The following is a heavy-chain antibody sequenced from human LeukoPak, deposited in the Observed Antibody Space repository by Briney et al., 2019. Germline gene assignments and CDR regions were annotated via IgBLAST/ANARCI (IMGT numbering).Heavy chain of an antibody. CDR2: INPNSGGT. CDR3: ARVWGSGGEDY. Sequence: ASVKVSCKASGYTFTGYYMHWVRQAPGQGLEWMGWINPNSGGTNYAQKFQGRVTMTTDTSTSTAYMELRSLRSDDTAVYYCARVWGSGGEDYWGQGTLVTVSS. V-gene: IGHV1-2*02. D-gene: IGHD2-15*01. J-gene: IGHJ4*02. CDR1: GYTFTGYY.